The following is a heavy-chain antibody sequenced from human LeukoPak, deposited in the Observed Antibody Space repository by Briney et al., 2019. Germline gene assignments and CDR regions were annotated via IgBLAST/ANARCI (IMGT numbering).Heavy chain of an antibody. CDR3: ARDIGYCSGVGCINERFDP. CDR2: IYYSGST. CDR1: GGSISSGDYY. J-gene: IGHJ5*02. Sequence: NASETLSLTCTVSGGSISSGDYYWSWIRQHPGKGLEWIGYIYYSGSTYYNPSLKSRVTISVDTSKNQFSLKLRSVTAADTAVYYCARDIGYCSGVGCINERFDPWGQGTLVTVSS. V-gene: IGHV4-31*03. D-gene: IGHD2-15*01.